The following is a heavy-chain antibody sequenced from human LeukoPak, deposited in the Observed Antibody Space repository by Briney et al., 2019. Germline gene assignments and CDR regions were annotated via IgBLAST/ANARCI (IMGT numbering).Heavy chain of an antibody. D-gene: IGHD2-21*01. J-gene: IGHJ4*02. V-gene: IGHV1-8*03. CDR3: ARAGYCRGDCYWFDY. CDR1: GYTFTSYN. Sequence: GASVKVSCKASGYTFTSYNINWVRQATGQGLEWMGWMNPNSGNTGYAQKFQGRVTITRNTSISTAYMELSSLRSEDTAVYYCARAGYCRGDCYWFDYWGQGTLVNVSS. CDR2: MNPNSGNT.